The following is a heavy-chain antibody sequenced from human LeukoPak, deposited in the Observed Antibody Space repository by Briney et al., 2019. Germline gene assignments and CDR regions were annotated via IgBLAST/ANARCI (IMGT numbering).Heavy chain of an antibody. V-gene: IGHV3-7*01. CDR2: IKEDGTEK. J-gene: IGHJ6*02. CDR1: GFTFSSSW. D-gene: IGHD5-18*01. CDR3: ARDRRGYSYGMDV. Sequence: GGSLRLSCAASGFTFSSSWMNWVRQSPGKGLEWVANIKEDGTEKYYVDSVKGRFTISRDNAKNSLYLQMNSLRAEDTAVYYCARDRRGYSYGMDVWGQGTTVTVSS.